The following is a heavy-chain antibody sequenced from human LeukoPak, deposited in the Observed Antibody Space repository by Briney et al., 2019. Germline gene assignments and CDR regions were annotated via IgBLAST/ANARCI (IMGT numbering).Heavy chain of an antibody. J-gene: IGHJ4*02. D-gene: IGHD3-22*01. CDR2: ISSSSSYI. V-gene: IGHV3-21*01. CDR3: ARDYYDSSGYYYEEAYYFDY. Sequence: PGGSLRLSCAASGFTFSSYSMNWVRQAPGKGLEWVSSISSSSSYIYYADSVKGRFTISRDNAKNSLYLQMNSLRAEDTAVYYCARDYYDSSGYYYEEAYYFDYWGQGTLVTVSS. CDR1: GFTFSSYS.